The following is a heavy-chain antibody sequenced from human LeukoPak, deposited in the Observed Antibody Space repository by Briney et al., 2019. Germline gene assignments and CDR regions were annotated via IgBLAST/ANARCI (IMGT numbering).Heavy chain of an antibody. V-gene: IGHV4-34*01. J-gene: IGHJ4*02. CDR1: GGSFSGYY. D-gene: IGHD5-12*01. CDR2: INHSGST. Sequence: SETLSLTCAVYGGSFSGYYWSWIRQPPGKGLEWIGEINHSGSTNYNPSLKSRVTISVDTSKNQFSLKLSSVTAADTAVYYCARGGGYDWEFDYWGQGTLVTVSS. CDR3: ARGGGYDWEFDY.